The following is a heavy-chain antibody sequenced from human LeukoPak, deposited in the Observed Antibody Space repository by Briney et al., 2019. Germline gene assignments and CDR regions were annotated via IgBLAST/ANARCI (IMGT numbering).Heavy chain of an antibody. CDR2: IYSGRST. CDR1: GFNFSPYG. Sequence: GGSLRLSCAASGFNFSPYGMHWVRQAPGKGLEWVSLIYSGRSTYYADSVKGRFIISRDNSKNTLYLQMNSLRAEDTAVYYCARYSGTFSNSYFDCWGQGTLVTVSS. CDR3: ARYSGTFSNSYFDC. J-gene: IGHJ4*02. V-gene: IGHV3-66*01. D-gene: IGHD1-26*01.